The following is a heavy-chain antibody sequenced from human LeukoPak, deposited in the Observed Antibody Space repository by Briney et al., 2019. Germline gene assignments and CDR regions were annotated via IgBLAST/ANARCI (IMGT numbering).Heavy chain of an antibody. V-gene: IGHV3-15*01. D-gene: IGHD3-22*01. CDR3: TTEYYYDSSGYRTPPPDY. Sequence: GGSLRLSCAASGFTFSNAWMTWVRQAPGKGLEWGGRIKSKSDGGTTDYAAPVKGRFTVSRDDSKNTLYLQMNSLKTEDTAVYYCTTEYYYDSSGYRTPPPDYWGQGTLVTVSS. CDR1: GFTFSNAW. J-gene: IGHJ4*02. CDR2: IKSKSDGGTT.